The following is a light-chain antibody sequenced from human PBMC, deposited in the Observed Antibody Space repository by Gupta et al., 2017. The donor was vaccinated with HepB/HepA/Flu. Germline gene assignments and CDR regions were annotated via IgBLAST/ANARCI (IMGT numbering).Light chain of an antibody. J-gene: IGKJ5*01. CDR1: QSVSSSY. CDR3: QQYGSSRIT. V-gene: IGKV3-20*01. CDR2: GAS. Sequence: EIVLTQSPGTLSLSPGERATLSCRASQSVSSSYLAWYQQKLGQAHRLLIYGASSMATGIPDRCSGRGSGTDVTLTISRLEPEDFAVYYCQQYGSSRITFGQGTRLEIK.